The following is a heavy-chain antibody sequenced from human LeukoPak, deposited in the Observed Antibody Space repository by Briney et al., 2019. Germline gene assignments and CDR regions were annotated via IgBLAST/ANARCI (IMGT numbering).Heavy chain of an antibody. CDR1: GFTFTGYS. CDR2: ISTTSRYI. J-gene: IGHJ4*02. Sequence: GGSLRLSCAASGFTFTGYSMSWVRQAPGKGLESVSSISTTSRYIYYADSVKARFTVSRDNAKNSLYLQMNSLRAEGTAVYYCARGNSDYDHDYWGQGSLVTVSS. D-gene: IGHD5-12*01. V-gene: IGHV3-21*01. CDR3: ARGNSDYDHDY.